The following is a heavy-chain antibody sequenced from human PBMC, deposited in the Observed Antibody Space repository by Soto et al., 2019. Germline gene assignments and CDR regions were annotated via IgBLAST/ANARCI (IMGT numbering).Heavy chain of an antibody. Sequence: PGGSVRLSCAASGFTFSSYAVSWVRQAPGKGPEWISSISGSGSTMYYADSVKGRFTISRDNSKNTLYLQMSSLRAEDTAVYYCAKVFYYYDSSGYYYFDYWGQGTLVTVSS. CDR3: AKVFYYYDSSGYYYFDY. D-gene: IGHD3-22*01. CDR1: GFTFSSYA. V-gene: IGHV3-23*01. J-gene: IGHJ4*02. CDR2: ISGSGSTM.